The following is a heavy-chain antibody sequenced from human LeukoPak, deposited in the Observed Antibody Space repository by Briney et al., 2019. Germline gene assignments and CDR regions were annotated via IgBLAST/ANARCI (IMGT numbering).Heavy chain of an antibody. CDR3: ARCIANIVATILDY. D-gene: IGHD5-12*01. J-gene: IGHJ4*02. CDR2: ISYDGSNK. Sequence: GGSLRLSSAASGFTFSSYAMHWVRQAPGKGLEWVAVISYDGSNKYYADSVKGRFTISRDNSKNTLYLQMNSLRAEDTAVYYCARCIANIVATILDYWGQGTLVTVSS. V-gene: IGHV3-30-3*01. CDR1: GFTFSSYA.